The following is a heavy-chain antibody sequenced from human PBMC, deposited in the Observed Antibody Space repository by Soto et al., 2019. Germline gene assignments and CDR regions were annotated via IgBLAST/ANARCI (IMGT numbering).Heavy chain of an antibody. CDR3: ARDGDCSGGSCSTNDWFDP. J-gene: IGHJ5*02. CDR2: INPSGGST. CDR1: GYTFSSQY. Sequence: ASVKLSCKTSGYTFSSQYMNWVRQAPGQGLDWMGIINPSGGSTSSAQKFQGRLTLTRDISTSTFYMELSSLRSHDTAVYYCARDGDCSGGSCSTNDWFDPWGQGTLVTVCS. D-gene: IGHD2-15*01. V-gene: IGHV1-46*01.